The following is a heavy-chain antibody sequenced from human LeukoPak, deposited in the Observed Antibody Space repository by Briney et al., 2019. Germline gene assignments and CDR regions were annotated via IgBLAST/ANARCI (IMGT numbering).Heavy chain of an antibody. Sequence: GASVKVSCKASGYTFTGYYIHWVRQAPGQGLEWMGWVNPNSGGPNYAQKFQGRVTMTRDTSISTAYMELTGLTSDDTAVYYCARDGDTSSGWYGYSDYWGQGTLVTVSS. CDR2: VNPNSGGP. J-gene: IGHJ4*02. D-gene: IGHD6-19*01. V-gene: IGHV1-2*02. CDR3: ARDGDTSSGWYGYSDY. CDR1: GYTFTGYY.